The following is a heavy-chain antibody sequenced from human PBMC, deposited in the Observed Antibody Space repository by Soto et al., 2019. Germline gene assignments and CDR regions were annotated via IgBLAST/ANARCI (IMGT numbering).Heavy chain of an antibody. D-gene: IGHD3-10*01. CDR3: ATSYNTAWHGFDI. V-gene: IGHV3-33*01. CDR2: VWFDGSDK. J-gene: IGHJ3*02. CDR1: GFMFSSYA. Sequence: QVQSVESGGGVVQPGRSLRLSCEASGFMFSSYAMHWVRQAPGKGLEWVALVWFDGSDKYYADSVKGRFTISRDNSMNMLYLEMSGLRAEDTALYYCATSYNTAWHGFDIWGQGTMVTVSS.